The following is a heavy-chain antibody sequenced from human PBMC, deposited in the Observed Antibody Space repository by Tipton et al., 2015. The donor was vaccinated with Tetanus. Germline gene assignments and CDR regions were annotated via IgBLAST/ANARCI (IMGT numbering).Heavy chain of an antibody. Sequence: QLVQSGAEVKKPGASVNVSCKASGYTFTSHYVHWVRQAPGQGLEWMGMINPSGGYTRSAEAFQGRVKMTRDTSTTTVYMEVSSLRPGDRAVYYGARERENRGSALDLWGPGTMVAVSS. CDR2: INPSGGYT. J-gene: IGHJ3*01. V-gene: IGHV1-46*01. D-gene: IGHD2/OR15-2a*01. CDR1: GYTFTSHY. CDR3: ARERENRGSALDL.